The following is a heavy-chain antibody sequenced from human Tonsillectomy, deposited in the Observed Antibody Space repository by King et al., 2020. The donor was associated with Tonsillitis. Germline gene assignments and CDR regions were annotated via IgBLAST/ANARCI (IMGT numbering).Heavy chain of an antibody. Sequence: VQLVESGRGVVQPGRSLRLSCAASGFTFSTYAMHWVRQAPGKGLEWVAVISYDGTNKYYADSVQGRFTISRDNSKNRLYLQMNSLRAEDTAVYYCARDGRELTGDYYFDNWGQGTLVTVSS. J-gene: IGHJ4*02. D-gene: IGHD7-27*01. V-gene: IGHV3-30-3*01. CDR1: GFTFSTYA. CDR2: ISYDGTNK. CDR3: ARDGRELTGDYYFDN.